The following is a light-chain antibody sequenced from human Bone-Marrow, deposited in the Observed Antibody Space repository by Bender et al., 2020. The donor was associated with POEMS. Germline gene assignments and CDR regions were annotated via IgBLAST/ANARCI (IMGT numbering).Light chain of an antibody. CDR1: SSDVGNYNL. Sequence: QSALTQPASMSGFPGQSITLSCTGTSSDVGNYNLVSWYQQHPGKAPQLIIYQVIRRPSGVSDRFSGSKSGYTASLKISGLQAEDSADYYYGSDASSATVVFGGGTRLTVL. V-gene: IGLV2-23*02. CDR3: GSDASSATVV. J-gene: IGLJ2*01. CDR2: QVI.